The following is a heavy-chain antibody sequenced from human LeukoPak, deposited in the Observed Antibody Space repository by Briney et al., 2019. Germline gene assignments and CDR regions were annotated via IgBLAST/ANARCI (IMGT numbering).Heavy chain of an antibody. CDR2: IYHSGST. J-gene: IGHJ3*02. V-gene: IGHV4-4*02. CDR3: ARANIVVVVAAHGDAFDI. Sequence: GSLRLSCAASGFTFSSCTMNWVRQPPGKGLEWIGEIYHSGSTNYNPSLKSRVTISVDKSKNQFSLKLSSVTAADTAVYYCARANIVVVVAAHGDAFDIWGQGTMVTVSS. D-gene: IGHD2-15*01. CDR1: GFTFSSCTM.